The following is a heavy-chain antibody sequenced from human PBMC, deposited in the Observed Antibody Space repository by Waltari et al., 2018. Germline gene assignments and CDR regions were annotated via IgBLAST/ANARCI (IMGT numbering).Heavy chain of an antibody. CDR2: ITASGGTT. CDR1: GFTFDRKA. Sequence: EVNLLESGGDLVQPGGSLRLACAASGFTFDRKARSWVRQAAGKGLGWVSAITASGGTTFYDDSVKGRFTISRDNSKNSVFLQMNNLRTEDTAIYYCAKNPASGGFDYFDHWGQGTLVTVSS. J-gene: IGHJ4*02. D-gene: IGHD2-15*01. CDR3: AKNPASGGFDYFDH. V-gene: IGHV3-23*01.